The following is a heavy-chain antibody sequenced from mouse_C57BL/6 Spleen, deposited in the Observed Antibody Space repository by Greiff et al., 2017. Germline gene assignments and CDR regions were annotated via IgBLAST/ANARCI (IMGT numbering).Heavy chain of an antibody. Sequence: QVQLQQPGAELVKPGASVKLSCKASGYTFTSYWMQWVKQRPGQGLEWIGEIDPSDSYTNYNQKFKGKATLTVDTSSSTAYMQLSSLTSEDAAVYYCARGVVKRYFDVWGTGTTVTVSS. D-gene: IGHD1-1*02. CDR2: IDPSDSYT. CDR3: ARGVVKRYFDV. CDR1: GYTFTSYW. J-gene: IGHJ1*03. V-gene: IGHV1-50*01.